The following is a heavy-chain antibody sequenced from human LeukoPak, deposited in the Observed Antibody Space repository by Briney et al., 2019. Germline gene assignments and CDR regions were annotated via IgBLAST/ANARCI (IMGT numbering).Heavy chain of an antibody. CDR3: ARGEDYYDSSGYWD. CDR1: GGSISIGTYY. Sequence: SETLSLTCTVSGGSISIGTYYWNWIRQPAGKGLEWIGRIYTTGSTNYNPSLKSRVTMSVDTSKNQFSLKLSSVTAADTAVYYCARGEDYYDSSGYWDWGQGTLVTVSS. D-gene: IGHD3-22*01. CDR2: IYTTGST. V-gene: IGHV4-61*02. J-gene: IGHJ4*02.